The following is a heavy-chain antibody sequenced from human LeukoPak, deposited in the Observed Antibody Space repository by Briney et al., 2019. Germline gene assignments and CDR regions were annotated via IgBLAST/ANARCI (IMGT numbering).Heavy chain of an antibody. J-gene: IGHJ4*03. CDR2: IDHLGDT. CDR3: ARGATISETGYFDF. D-gene: IGHD5-24*01. CDR1: VGSFSQYY. V-gene: IGHV4-34*01. Sequence: PSETLSLTCAVYVGSFSQYYWSWIRQSPRKGLEWIAEIDHLGDTNYNPSVKGQFTTSVATSKNQFSLKVSSLSAADTAVYYYARGATISETGYFDFWGQGTLVTVSS.